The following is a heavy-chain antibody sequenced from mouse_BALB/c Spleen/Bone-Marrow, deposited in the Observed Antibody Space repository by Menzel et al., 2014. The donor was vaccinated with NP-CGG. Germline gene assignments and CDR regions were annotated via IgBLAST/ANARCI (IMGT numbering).Heavy chain of an antibody. Sequence: EVKVVDSGVGLVKPGGSLKLSCAASGFTFSDYYMYWVRQTPEKRLEWVATISDGGSYTYYPDSVKGRFTISRDNAKNNLYLQMSSLKSEDTAMYYCARVSYDCFDYWGQGTTLTVSS. CDR2: ISDGGSYT. CDR1: GFTFSDYY. D-gene: IGHD2-4*01. V-gene: IGHV5-4*02. J-gene: IGHJ2*01. CDR3: ARVSYDCFDY.